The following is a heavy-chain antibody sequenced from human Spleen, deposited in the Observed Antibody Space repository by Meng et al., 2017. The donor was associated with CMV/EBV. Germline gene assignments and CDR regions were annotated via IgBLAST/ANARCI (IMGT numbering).Heavy chain of an antibody. CDR2: ISSSSSYI. V-gene: IGHV3-21*01. CDR1: GFTFSSYS. J-gene: IGHJ4*02. D-gene: IGHD6-19*01. CDR3: AKAGGIAVAGTTFDY. Sequence: GESLKISCAASGFTFSSYSMNWVRQAPGKGLEWVSSISSSSSYIYYADSVKGRFTISRDNAKNSLYLQMNSLRAEDTAVYYCAKAGGIAVAGTTFDYWGQGTLVTVSS.